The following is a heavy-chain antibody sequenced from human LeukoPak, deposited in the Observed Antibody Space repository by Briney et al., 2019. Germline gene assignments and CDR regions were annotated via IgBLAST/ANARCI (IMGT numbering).Heavy chain of an antibody. V-gene: IGHV3-23*01. Sequence: PGGSLRLSCAASGFTVSSNYLSWVRQAPGKGLEWVSAISTSGGSTYYADSVKGRFTISRDNSKNTLYLQMNSLRAEDTAVYYCAKRIAAAGPYCDYWGQGTLVTVSS. J-gene: IGHJ4*02. D-gene: IGHD6-13*01. CDR2: ISTSGGST. CDR1: GFTVSSNY. CDR3: AKRIAAAGPYCDY.